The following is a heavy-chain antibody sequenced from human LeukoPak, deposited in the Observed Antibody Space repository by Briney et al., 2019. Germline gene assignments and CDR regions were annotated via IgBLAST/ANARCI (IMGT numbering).Heavy chain of an antibody. CDR2: ISSSSSYI. V-gene: IGHV3-21*01. Sequence: GRSLRLSCAASGFTFSSYSMNWVRQAPGKGLEWVSSISSSSSYIYYADSVKGRFTISRDNAKNSLYLQMNSLRAEDTAVYYCARDGQDYGSGSSFDYWGQGTLVTVSS. CDR1: GFTFSSYS. CDR3: ARDGQDYGSGSSFDY. J-gene: IGHJ4*02. D-gene: IGHD3-10*01.